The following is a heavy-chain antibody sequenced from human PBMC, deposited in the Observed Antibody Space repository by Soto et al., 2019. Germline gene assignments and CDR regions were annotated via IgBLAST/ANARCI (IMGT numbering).Heavy chain of an antibody. V-gene: IGHV1-69*01. CDR3: ARARSSWGYQLLYWFDP. CDR2: IIPIFGTA. D-gene: IGHD2-2*01. J-gene: IGHJ5*02. CDR1: GGSFNRHT. Sequence: QVQLVQSGAEVRKPGSSVRVSCKASGGSFNRHTISWVRQAPGQGLEWMGGIIPIFGTANHAQKFQGRVTIIADESTSTVYMELSSLRSEDTAVYYCARARSSWGYQLLYWFDPWGQGTLVTVSS.